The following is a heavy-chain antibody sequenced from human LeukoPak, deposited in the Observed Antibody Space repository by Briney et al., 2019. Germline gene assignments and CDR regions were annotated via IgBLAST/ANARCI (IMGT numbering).Heavy chain of an antibody. J-gene: IGHJ4*02. CDR1: GFTFSSYA. D-gene: IGHD3-10*01. Sequence: GGSLRLSCAASGFTFSSYAMHWVRQAPGKGLEWVAVISYDGSNKYHADSVKGRFTISRDNSKNTLYLQMNSLRAEDTAVYYCAKDYYGSGSYYTSFDYWGQGTLVTVSS. CDR3: AKDYYGSGSYYTSFDY. V-gene: IGHV3-30-3*01. CDR2: ISYDGSNK.